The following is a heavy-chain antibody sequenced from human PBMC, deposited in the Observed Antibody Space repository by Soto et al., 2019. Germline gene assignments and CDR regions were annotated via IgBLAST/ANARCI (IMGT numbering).Heavy chain of an antibody. CDR1: GFSLSTSGVG. V-gene: IGHV2-5*02. CDR3: AHSPTGHIIVVTAIIGEYCSDY. Sequence: QITLKESGPTLVKPTQTLTLTCTFSGFSLSTSGVGVGWIRQPPGKALEWLALIYWDDDKRYSPSLKSRLTITKDNSKNQVVVRMTNMDAVDSATYYCAHSPTGHIIVVTAIIGEYCSDYWGQGTLVTVSS. D-gene: IGHD2-21*02. CDR2: IYWDDDK. J-gene: IGHJ4*02.